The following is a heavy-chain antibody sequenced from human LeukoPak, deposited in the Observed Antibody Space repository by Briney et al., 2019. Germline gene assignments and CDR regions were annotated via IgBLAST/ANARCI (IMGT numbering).Heavy chain of an antibody. J-gene: IGHJ4*02. CDR1: GFTFSSYW. V-gene: IGHV3-74*01. CDR2: ISGDGSST. D-gene: IGHD1-26*01. Sequence: GGSLRLSCAASGFTFSSYWMHWVRQAPGKGLVWVSRISGDGSSTNYADSVKGRFTISRDNAKNTLYLQMNSLRAEDTAVYYCASGWGALDYWGQGTLVTVSS. CDR3: ASGWGALDY.